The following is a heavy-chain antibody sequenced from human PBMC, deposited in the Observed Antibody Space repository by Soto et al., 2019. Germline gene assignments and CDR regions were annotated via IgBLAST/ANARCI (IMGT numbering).Heavy chain of an antibody. Sequence: PGGSLRLSCAASGFTFDDYAMHWVRQAPGKGLEWVSGISWNSGSIGYADSVKGRFTISRDNSKNTLYLQMNNLRAEDTAVYYCAKHFDSGCPDYWGQGTLVTVSS. J-gene: IGHJ4*02. D-gene: IGHD6-19*01. CDR3: AKHFDSGCPDY. CDR1: GFTFDDYA. CDR2: ISWNSGSI. V-gene: IGHV3-9*01.